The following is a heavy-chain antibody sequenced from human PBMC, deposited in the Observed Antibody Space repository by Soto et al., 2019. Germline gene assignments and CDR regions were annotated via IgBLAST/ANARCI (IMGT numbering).Heavy chain of an antibody. CDR3: ARIRSDFNFDY. CDR1: GFSLSNARMG. CDR2: IFSNDEK. Sequence: QVTLKESGPVLVQPTETLTLTCTVSGFSLSNARMGVSWIRQPPGKALEWLAHIFSNDEKSYSTSLKSRLTISKDTSKSQVVLTMTNMDPVDTATYSCARIRSDFNFDYWGQGTLVTVSS. V-gene: IGHV2-26*01. J-gene: IGHJ4*02.